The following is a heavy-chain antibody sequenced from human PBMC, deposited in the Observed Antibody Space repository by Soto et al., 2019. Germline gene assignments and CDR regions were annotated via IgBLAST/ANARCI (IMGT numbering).Heavy chain of an antibody. Sequence: GGSLRLSCVVSGFTFDDYATHWVRQAPGGGLEWVSGINWNSAVIGYADSVKGRFTISRDNAKNALYLQMTSLRSEDTALYYCARDPSVTAIGRADHWGQGTLVTVSS. CDR3: ARDPSVTAIGRADH. CDR2: INWNSAVI. V-gene: IGHV3-9*01. J-gene: IGHJ4*02. CDR1: GFTFDDYA. D-gene: IGHD5-18*01.